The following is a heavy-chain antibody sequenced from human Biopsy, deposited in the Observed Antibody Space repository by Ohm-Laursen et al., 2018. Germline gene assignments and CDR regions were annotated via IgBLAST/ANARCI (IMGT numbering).Heavy chain of an antibody. CDR2: IVPTRGTP. Sequence: EASVKVSCKASGGTFPTYAVSWVRQAPGHGLEWMGRIVPTRGTPHYAQRLQDRVTISADKSTSTASMEVNSLTYDDPAVYYCATMQLPGYTYGSFDVLEVWGQGTTVIVSS. CDR1: GGTFPTYA. J-gene: IGHJ6*02. D-gene: IGHD5-18*01. V-gene: IGHV1-69*04. CDR3: ATMQLPGYTYGSFDVLEV.